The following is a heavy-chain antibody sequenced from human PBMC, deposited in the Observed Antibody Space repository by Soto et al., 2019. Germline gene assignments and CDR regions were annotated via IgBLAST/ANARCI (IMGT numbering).Heavy chain of an antibody. Sequence: GGSLRLSCAASGFTFSSYAMSWVRQAPGKGLEWVSAISGSGGSTYYADSVKGRFTISRDNSKNTLYLQMNSLRAEDTAVYYCAKDRHYGWGPYSDSFFDSWGQGTLVTVSS. CDR3: AKDRHYGWGPYSDSFFDS. D-gene: IGHD3-10*01. J-gene: IGHJ4*02. CDR1: GFTFSSYA. CDR2: ISGSGGST. V-gene: IGHV3-23*01.